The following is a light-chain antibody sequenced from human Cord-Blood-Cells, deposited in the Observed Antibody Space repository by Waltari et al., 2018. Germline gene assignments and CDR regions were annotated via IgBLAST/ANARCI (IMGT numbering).Light chain of an antibody. J-gene: IGLJ2*01. V-gene: IGLV2-14*04. CDR2: DVR. Sequence: SITISCTGTSSNVGGYNYVSWYQQHPGKAPKHMNYDVRNRPSGVSKRFSGSKSGNTASLTISGLQAEDEADYYGSSYTGSSTLVVFGGGTKLTVL. CDR1: SSNVGGYNY. CDR3: SSYTGSSTLVV.